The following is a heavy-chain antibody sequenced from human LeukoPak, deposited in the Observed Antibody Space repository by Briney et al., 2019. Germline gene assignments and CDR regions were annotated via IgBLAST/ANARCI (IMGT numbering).Heavy chain of an antibody. V-gene: IGHV3-23*01. J-gene: IGHJ4*02. CDR1: GFTFSSYA. CDR3: AKDSAKKYDEY. CDR2: ISGSDGST. D-gene: IGHD2/OR15-2a*01. Sequence: PGGSLRLSCAASGFTFSSYAMSWVRQAPGKGLEWVSGISGSDGSTNYADSVKGRFTISRENSKNTLYLQMNSLRAEDTAVYYCAKDSAKKYDEYWGQGTLVTVSS.